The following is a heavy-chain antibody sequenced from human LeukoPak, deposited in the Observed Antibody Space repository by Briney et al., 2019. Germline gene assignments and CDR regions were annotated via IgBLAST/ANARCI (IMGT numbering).Heavy chain of an antibody. V-gene: IGHV3-48*02. CDR1: GFTFSSYS. CDR2: ISSSSSTM. J-gene: IGHJ4*02. D-gene: IGHD3-10*01. CDR3: ARGYYGSGSYYPTFDY. Sequence: GGSLRLSCAASGFTFSSYSMNWVRQAPGKGLEWVSYISSSSSTMYYADSVKGRFTISRDNAKNSLYLQMNSLRDEDTAVYYCARGYYGSGSYYPTFDYWGQGTLVTVSS.